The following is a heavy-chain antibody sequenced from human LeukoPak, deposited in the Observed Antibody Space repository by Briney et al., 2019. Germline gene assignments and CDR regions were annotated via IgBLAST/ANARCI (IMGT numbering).Heavy chain of an antibody. V-gene: IGHV4-38-2*01. D-gene: IGHD2-2*01. J-gene: IGHJ4*02. CDR3: ARHGKDIVVAYFDY. CDR1: GYSISSGYY. Sequence: SETLSLTCAVSGYSISSGYYWGWIRQPPGKGLEWIGSIYHSGSTYCNPSLKSRVTISVDTSKNQFSLKLSSVTAADTAVYYCARHGKDIVVAYFDYWGQGTLVTVSS. CDR2: IYHSGST.